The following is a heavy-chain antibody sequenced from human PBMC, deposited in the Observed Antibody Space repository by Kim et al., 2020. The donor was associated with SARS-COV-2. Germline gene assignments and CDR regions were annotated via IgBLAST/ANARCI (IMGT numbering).Heavy chain of an antibody. Sequence: SVKGRFTISRDNSKNTLYLQMNSLRAEDTAVYYCAKDPGGQQLVNWYFDLWGRGTLVTVSS. D-gene: IGHD6-13*01. CDR3: AKDPGGQQLVNWYFDL. V-gene: IGHV3-23*01. J-gene: IGHJ2*01.